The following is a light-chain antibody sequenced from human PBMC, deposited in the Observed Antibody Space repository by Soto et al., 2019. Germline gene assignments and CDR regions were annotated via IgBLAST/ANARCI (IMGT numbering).Light chain of an antibody. J-gene: IGKJ1*01. Sequence: DIQMTQSPSTLSASVGDRVTITCRASQSISSWLAWYQQKPGKAPNLLIYDASSLQTGVPSRFSGSGSGTEFTLTISSLQPDDFATYYCQQYSSYWTFGQGTKVDI. V-gene: IGKV1-5*01. CDR2: DAS. CDR3: QQYSSYWT. CDR1: QSISSW.